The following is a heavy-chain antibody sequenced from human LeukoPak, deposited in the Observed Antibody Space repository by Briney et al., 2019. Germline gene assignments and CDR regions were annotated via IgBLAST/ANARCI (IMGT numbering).Heavy chain of an antibody. CDR2: IIPIFGTA. Sequence: ASVKVSCKASGGTFSSYAISWVRQASGQGLEWMGGIIPIFGTANYAQKFQGRVTITTDESTSTAYMELSSLRSEDTAVYYCAIGEDIVVVPAARFDYWGQGTLVTVSS. J-gene: IGHJ4*02. V-gene: IGHV1-69*05. CDR3: AIGEDIVVVPAARFDY. D-gene: IGHD2-2*01. CDR1: GGTFSSYA.